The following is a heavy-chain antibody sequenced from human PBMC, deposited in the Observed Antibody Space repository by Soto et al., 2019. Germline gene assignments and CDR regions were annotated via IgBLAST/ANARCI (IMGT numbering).Heavy chain of an antibody. CDR3: AKDLWGTWNYDLDS. CDR1: GFTFTSHG. D-gene: IGHD1-7*01. Sequence: GGSLRLSCAASGFTFTSHGMHWVRQAPGKGLEWVAVMSYDGSNQYYADSVKGRFTVSRDTSKNTLYLQMNSLRAEDTAVYYCAKDLWGTWNYDLDSWCQGTLVTVSS. V-gene: IGHV3-30*18. CDR2: MSYDGSNQ. J-gene: IGHJ4*02.